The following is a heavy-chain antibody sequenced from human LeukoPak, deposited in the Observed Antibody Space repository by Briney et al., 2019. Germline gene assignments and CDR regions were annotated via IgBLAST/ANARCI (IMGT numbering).Heavy chain of an antibody. CDR2: IYHSGST. J-gene: IGHJ4*02. V-gene: IGHV4-38-2*02. Sequence: SETQSLTCTVSGYSISSGYYWGWIRQPPGKGLEWIGSIYHSGSTYYNPSLKSRVTISVDTSKNQFSLKLNSVTAADTAVYYCARRWFGELLDYWGQGTLVTVSS. D-gene: IGHD3-10*01. CDR1: GYSISSGYY. CDR3: ARRWFGELLDY.